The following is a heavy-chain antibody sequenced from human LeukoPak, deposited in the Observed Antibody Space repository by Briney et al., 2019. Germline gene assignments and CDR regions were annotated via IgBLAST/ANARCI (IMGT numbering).Heavy chain of an antibody. Sequence: PGRSLRLSCAASGFTFSSYGMHWVRQAPGKGLEWVAVISYDGSNKYYADSVKGRFTISRDNSKNTLYLQMNSLRAEDTAVYYCARIAVADNLFDYWGQGTLVTVSS. CDR2: ISYDGSNK. CDR3: ARIAVADNLFDY. CDR1: GFTFSSYG. J-gene: IGHJ4*02. V-gene: IGHV3-30*03. D-gene: IGHD6-19*01.